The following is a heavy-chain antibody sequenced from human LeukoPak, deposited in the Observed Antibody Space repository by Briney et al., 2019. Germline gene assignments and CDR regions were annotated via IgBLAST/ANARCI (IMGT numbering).Heavy chain of an antibody. D-gene: IGHD3-22*01. CDR2: INWNGGST. CDR3: ARDLGQYYDTSDNWFDP. Sequence: GGSLRLSCAASGFTFSSYAMSWVRQAPGKGLEWVSGINWNGGSTGYADSVKGRFTISRDNAKNSLYLQMNSLRAEDTALYYCARDLGQYYDTSDNWFDPWGQGTLVTVSS. J-gene: IGHJ5*02. CDR1: GFTFSSYA. V-gene: IGHV3-20*04.